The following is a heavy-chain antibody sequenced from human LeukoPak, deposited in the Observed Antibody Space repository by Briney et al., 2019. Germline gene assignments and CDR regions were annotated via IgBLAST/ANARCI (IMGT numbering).Heavy chain of an antibody. D-gene: IGHD4-17*01. Sequence: ASVKVSYKASGYTFTIYGISWVRQAPGQGLEWMGWISAYKGNTNYAQKLQGRVTKTTDTSTSTAYMELRSLRSDDTAVYYCARAVTSDPWFDYWGQGTLVTVSS. CDR2: ISAYKGNT. J-gene: IGHJ4*02. V-gene: IGHV1-18*01. CDR3: ARAVTSDPWFDY. CDR1: GYTFTIYG.